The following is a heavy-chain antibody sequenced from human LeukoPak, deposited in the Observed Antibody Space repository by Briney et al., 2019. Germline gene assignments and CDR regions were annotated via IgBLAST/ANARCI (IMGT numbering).Heavy chain of an antibody. V-gene: IGHV4-31*03. J-gene: IGHJ6*02. D-gene: IGHD6-6*01. CDR3: ARQFVEGQDNGMDV. CDR2: IYYSGST. CDR1: GGSISSGGYY. Sequence: PSQTLSLTCTVSGGSISSGGYYWSWIRQHPGKGLEWIGYIYYSGSTYYNPSLKSRVTISVDTSKNQFSLKLSSVTAADTAVYYCARQFVEGQDNGMDVWGQGTTVTVSS.